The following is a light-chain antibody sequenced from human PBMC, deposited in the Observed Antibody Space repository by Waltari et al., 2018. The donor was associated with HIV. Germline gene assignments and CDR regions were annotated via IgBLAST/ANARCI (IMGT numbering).Light chain of an antibody. J-gene: IGLJ2*01. CDR1: SNDIGTYNF. CDR2: DVT. V-gene: IGLV2-8*01. Sequence: QSALTQPPSASGSPGQSVAISCTGSSNDIGTYNFVSWYQHHPGKAPKLIIYDVTRRPPGMPDRFSGTKSGYTASLTVSDLQVEDEADYYCVSYTEKDTFLLFGGGTKLAV. CDR3: VSYTEKDTFLL.